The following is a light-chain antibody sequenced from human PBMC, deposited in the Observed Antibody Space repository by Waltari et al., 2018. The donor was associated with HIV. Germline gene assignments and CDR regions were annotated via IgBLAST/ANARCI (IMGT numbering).Light chain of an antibody. CDR3: QQTYSTPPYT. Sequence: DIQMTQSPSALSASVGDRVTITCRSSQNMANYVNWYRQKVGEAPKPLVFAATTLQSGVPSRFSASGSGTEFTLTIASLEPEDFAMYFCQQTYSTPPYTFGQGTK. CDR1: QNMANY. CDR2: AAT. V-gene: IGKV1-39*01. J-gene: IGKJ2*01.